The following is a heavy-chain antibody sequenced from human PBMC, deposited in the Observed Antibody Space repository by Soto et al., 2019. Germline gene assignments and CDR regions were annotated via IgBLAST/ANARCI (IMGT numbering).Heavy chain of an antibody. Sequence: GGSLRLSCAASGFTFSSYWMSWVRQAPGKGLEWVANIKEDGSEKYYVDSVKGRFTISRDNTKNSLYLQMSSLRAEDTAVYYCARDLWWELPHDYWGQGTLVTVSS. J-gene: IGHJ4*02. D-gene: IGHD2-21*01. CDR3: ARDLWWELPHDY. V-gene: IGHV3-7*01. CDR2: IKEDGSEK. CDR1: GFTFSSYW.